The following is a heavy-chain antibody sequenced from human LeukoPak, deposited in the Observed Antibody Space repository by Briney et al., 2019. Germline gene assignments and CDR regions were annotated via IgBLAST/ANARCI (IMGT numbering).Heavy chain of an antibody. CDR1: GFTFSNAW. J-gene: IGHJ4*02. Sequence: GGSLRLSCAASGFTFSNAWMSWVRQAPGKGLEWVGRIKSKTDGGTTDYAAPVKGRFTISRDDSKNTLYLQMNSLKTEDTAVYCCTTVIPNYYDSSGYYGLGGDYWGQGTLVTVSS. CDR3: TTVIPNYYDSSGYYGLGGDY. CDR2: IKSKTDGGTT. V-gene: IGHV3-15*01. D-gene: IGHD3-22*01.